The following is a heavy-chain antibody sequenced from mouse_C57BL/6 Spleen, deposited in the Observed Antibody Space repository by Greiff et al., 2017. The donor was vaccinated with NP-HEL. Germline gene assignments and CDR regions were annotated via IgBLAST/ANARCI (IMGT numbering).Heavy chain of an antibody. J-gene: IGHJ2*01. CDR2: IWSGGST. V-gene: IGHV2-2*01. D-gene: IGHD2-3*01. CDR1: GFSLTSYG. Sequence: VQRVESGPGLVQPSQSLSITCTVSGFSLTSYGVHWVRQSPGKGLEWLGVIWSGGSTDYNAAFISRLSISKDNSKSQVFFKMNSLQADDTAIYYCARNDGYYVGYFDYWGQGTTLTVSS. CDR3: ARNDGYYVGYFDY.